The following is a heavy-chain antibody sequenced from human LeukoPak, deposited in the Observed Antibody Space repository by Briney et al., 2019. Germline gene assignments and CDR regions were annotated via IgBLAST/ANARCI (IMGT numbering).Heavy chain of an antibody. Sequence: PGGSLRLSCAASGFTFSSYGMHWVRQAPGEGLEWVAFIRYDGSNKYYADSVKGRFTISRDNSKNTLYLQMNSLRAEDTAVYYCAKRGPIVVVPAANDAFDIWGQGTMVTVSS. V-gene: IGHV3-30*02. CDR1: GFTFSSYG. CDR2: IRYDGSNK. CDR3: AKRGPIVVVPAANDAFDI. D-gene: IGHD2-2*01. J-gene: IGHJ3*02.